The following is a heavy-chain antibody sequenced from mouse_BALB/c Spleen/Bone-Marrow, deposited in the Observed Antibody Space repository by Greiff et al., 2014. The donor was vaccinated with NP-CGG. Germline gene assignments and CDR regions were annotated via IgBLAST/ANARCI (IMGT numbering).Heavy chain of an antibody. Sequence: EVQLQQSGAELVKPGASVKLSCTASGFNIKDTYMHWVRQRPEQGLEWIGRIDPANGNTKYDPKFQGKATITADTSSNTAYLQLSSLTSEDTAVYYCARDSPYAMDYWGQGTSVTVSS. CDR3: ARDSPYAMDY. J-gene: IGHJ4*01. V-gene: IGHV14-3*02. CDR1: GFNIKDTY. CDR2: IDPANGNT.